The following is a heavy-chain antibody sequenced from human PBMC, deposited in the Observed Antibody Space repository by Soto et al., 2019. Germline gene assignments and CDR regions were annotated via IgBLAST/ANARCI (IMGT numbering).Heavy chain of an antibody. Sequence: QVQLQESGPGLVKPSQTLSLTCTVSGGSITSGGYYWTWIRQPPGKGLEWIGYIYFSGPTYYNPSLEGRLMISKDTSENQFSLKLTSVTAADTAVYYCARVVRDGYNRVIDYWGQGTLVTVSS. CDR1: GGSITSGGYY. D-gene: IGHD5-12*01. J-gene: IGHJ4*02. V-gene: IGHV4-31*03. CDR2: IYFSGPT. CDR3: ARVVRDGYNRVIDY.